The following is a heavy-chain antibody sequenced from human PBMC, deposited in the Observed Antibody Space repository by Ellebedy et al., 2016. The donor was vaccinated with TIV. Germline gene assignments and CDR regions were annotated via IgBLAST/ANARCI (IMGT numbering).Heavy chain of an antibody. V-gene: IGHV1-8*01. CDR1: GYTFTSYD. CDR3: ARVMVYANLYYYYYYMDV. D-gene: IGHD2-8*01. Sequence: ASVKVSXKASGYTFTSYDINWVRQATGQGLEWMGWMNPNSGNTGYAQKFQGRVTMTRNTSISTAYMELSSLRSEDTAVYYCARVMVYANLYYYYYYMDVWGKGTTVTVSS. J-gene: IGHJ6*03. CDR2: MNPNSGNT.